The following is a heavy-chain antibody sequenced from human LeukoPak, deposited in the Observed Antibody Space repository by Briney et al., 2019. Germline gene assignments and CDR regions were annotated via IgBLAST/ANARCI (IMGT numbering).Heavy chain of an antibody. CDR2: ISTKTDGGTT. V-gene: IGHV3-15*01. D-gene: IGHD2-21*02. Sequence: GGSLRLSCTTSGFTFSHAWMTWVRQAPGKGLEWVGRISTKTDGGTTDYAAPVKGRFTISRDDSKNTLYLQMNSPKTEDTAVYYCIKSSGDWHWGQGTLVTVSS. J-gene: IGHJ4*02. CDR3: IKSSGDWH. CDR1: GFTFSHAW.